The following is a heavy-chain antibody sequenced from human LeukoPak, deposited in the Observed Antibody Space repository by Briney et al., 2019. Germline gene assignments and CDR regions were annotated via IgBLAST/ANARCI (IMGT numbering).Heavy chain of an antibody. V-gene: IGHV7-4-1*02. Sequence: ASVKVSCKASGYIFTGYYMHWVRQAPGQGLEWMGYINTAVGNPTYAQDFTGRFLFSVDTSVSTAYLQITNLTAEDTALYYCASRTYSYGLSPWGQGTLVTVS. CDR3: ASRTYSYGLSP. CDR2: INTAVGNP. J-gene: IGHJ5*02. CDR1: GYIFTGYY. D-gene: IGHD2-15*01.